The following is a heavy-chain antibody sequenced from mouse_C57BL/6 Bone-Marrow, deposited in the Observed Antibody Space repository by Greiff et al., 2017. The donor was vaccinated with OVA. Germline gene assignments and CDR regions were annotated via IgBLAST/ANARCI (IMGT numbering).Heavy chain of an antibody. D-gene: IGHD1-2*01. J-gene: IGHJ2*01. Sequence: VQGVESGAELARPGASVKLSCKASGYTFTSYGISWVKQRTGQGLEWIGEIYPRSGNTYYNEKFKGKATLTADKSSSTAYMELRSLTSEDSAVYFCAAITTGDYWGQGTTLTVSS. CDR3: AAITTGDY. CDR1: GYTFTSYG. V-gene: IGHV1-81*01. CDR2: IYPRSGNT.